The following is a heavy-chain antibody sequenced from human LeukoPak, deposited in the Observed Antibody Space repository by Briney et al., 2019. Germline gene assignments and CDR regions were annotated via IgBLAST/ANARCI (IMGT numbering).Heavy chain of an antibody. CDR3: AKDGRRSGSFHFDY. Sequence: GGSLRLSCAASGFTFSSYGMHWVRQAPGKGLEWVSAISGSGGSTYYADSVKGRFTISRDNSKNTLYLQMNSLRAEDTAVYYCAKDGRRSGSFHFDYWGQGTLVTVSS. V-gene: IGHV3-23*01. CDR1: GFTFSSYG. CDR2: ISGSGGST. J-gene: IGHJ4*02. D-gene: IGHD1-26*01.